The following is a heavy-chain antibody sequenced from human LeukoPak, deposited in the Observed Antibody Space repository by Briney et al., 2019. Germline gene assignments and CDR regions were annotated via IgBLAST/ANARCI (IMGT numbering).Heavy chain of an antibody. CDR3: ARLSGTYSRGGDH. Sequence: GGSLRLSCTASGFTFSDFHMSWIRQAPGKGLEWVSHISGSGFAIHHPGSVKGRFTISRDNAKNSLYLQMNSLRVEDSAVYYCARLSGTYSRGGDHWGQGTLVTVSS. CDR1: GFTFSDFH. V-gene: IGHV3-11*01. CDR2: ISGSGFAI. J-gene: IGHJ4*02. D-gene: IGHD1-26*01.